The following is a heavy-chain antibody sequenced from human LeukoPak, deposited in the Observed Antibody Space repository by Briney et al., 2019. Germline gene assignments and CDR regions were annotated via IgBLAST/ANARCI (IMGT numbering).Heavy chain of an antibody. CDR3: ARSGAAGTTPDY. Sequence: SETLSLTCTVSGNSISSGDYYWSWIRQPAGKGLEWIGRIYYSGSTNYNPSLKSRVTISVDTSKNQFSLKLSSVTAADTAVYYCARSGAAGTTPDYWGQGTLVTVSS. J-gene: IGHJ4*02. D-gene: IGHD6-13*01. V-gene: IGHV4-61*10. CDR1: GNSISSGDYY. CDR2: IYYSGST.